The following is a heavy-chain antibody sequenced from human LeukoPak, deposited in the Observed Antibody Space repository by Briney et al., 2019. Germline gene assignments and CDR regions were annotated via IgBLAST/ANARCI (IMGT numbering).Heavy chain of an antibody. D-gene: IGHD2-2*01. CDR2: ISYDGSNK. CDR3: AKDYCSSTSCYGMDV. V-gene: IGHV3-30*18. Sequence: GGSLRLSCAASGFTFSSYGMHWVRQAPGKGLEWVAGISYDGSNKYYADSVKGRFTISRDNSKNTLYLQMNSLRAEDTAVYYCAKDYCSSTSCYGMDVWGQGTTVTVSS. J-gene: IGHJ6*02. CDR1: GFTFSSYG.